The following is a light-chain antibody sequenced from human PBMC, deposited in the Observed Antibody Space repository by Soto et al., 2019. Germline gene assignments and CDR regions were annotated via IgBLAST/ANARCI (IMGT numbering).Light chain of an antibody. V-gene: IGKV3-20*01. CDR2: AAS. CDR3: QKYGSAFP. CDR1: QSVSSNY. J-gene: IGKJ3*01. Sequence: EIVLTQSPGTLSLSPGGRATLSCRASQSVSSNYLAWYQHKPGQGPRLLIYAASSRATGIPDRFSGSGSGTDLPRTISRLEPENSALYYCQKYGSAFPFGPGTKVEIK.